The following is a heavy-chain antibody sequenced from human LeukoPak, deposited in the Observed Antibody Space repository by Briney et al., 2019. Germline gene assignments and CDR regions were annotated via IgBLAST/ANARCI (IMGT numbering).Heavy chain of an antibody. J-gene: IGHJ6*03. CDR2: ITSGSSYR. CDR1: GFTFSSYN. CDR3: ARDPYSGSYGNYYYYFMDV. Sequence: GGSLRLSCAASGFTFSSYNMNWVRQAPGKGLEWVSSITSGSSYRFYADSVKGRFTISRDNAKNSLYLQMNSLRAEDTVVYYCARDPYSGSYGNYYYYFMDVWGKGTTVTISS. V-gene: IGHV3-21*01. D-gene: IGHD1-26*01.